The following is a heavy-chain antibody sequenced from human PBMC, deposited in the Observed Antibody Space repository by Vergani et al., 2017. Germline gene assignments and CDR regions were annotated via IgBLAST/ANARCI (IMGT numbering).Heavy chain of an antibody. CDR3: AREPYGSGSYLVDY. D-gene: IGHD3-10*01. CDR1: GFTFSSYS. Sequence: EVQLVESGGGLVKPGGSLRLSCAASGFTFSSYSMNWVRQAPGKGLEWVSSISSSSSYIYYADSVKGRFTISRDNAKNSLYLQMNSLRAEDTAVYYCAREPYGSGSYLVDYWGQGTLVIVSS. V-gene: IGHV3-21*01. J-gene: IGHJ4*02. CDR2: ISSSSSYI.